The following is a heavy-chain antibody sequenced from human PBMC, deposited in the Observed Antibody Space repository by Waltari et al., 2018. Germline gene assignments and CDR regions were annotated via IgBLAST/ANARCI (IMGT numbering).Heavy chain of an antibody. D-gene: IGHD2-8*01. V-gene: IGHV3-7*01. CDR2: INESGSKK. CDR3: ARDDNINGASDAFDI. CDR1: GFSLTNYW. Sequence: EVSLVESGGDLAQPGESLRLSCAASGFSLTNYWMSWVRQVPGKGLEWVADINESGSKKYYVDSVKGRFTISRDNAKHSVDLQMNSLRVEDTAVYYCARDDNINGASDAFDIWGQGTMVTVSS. J-gene: IGHJ3*02.